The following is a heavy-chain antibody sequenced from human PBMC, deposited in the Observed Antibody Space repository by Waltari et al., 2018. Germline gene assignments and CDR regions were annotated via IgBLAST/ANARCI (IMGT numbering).Heavy chain of an antibody. Sequence: QVQLQQWGAGLLKPSETLSLTCAVYGGSFSGYYWSWIRQPPGKGLEWIGEINHSGSTNDNPSLKSRVTISVDTSKNQFSLKLSSVTAADTAVYYCALQNSDGYGYWGQGTLVTVSS. J-gene: IGHJ4*02. CDR1: GGSFSGYY. V-gene: IGHV4-34*01. CDR2: INHSGST. D-gene: IGHD5-12*01. CDR3: ALQNSDGYGY.